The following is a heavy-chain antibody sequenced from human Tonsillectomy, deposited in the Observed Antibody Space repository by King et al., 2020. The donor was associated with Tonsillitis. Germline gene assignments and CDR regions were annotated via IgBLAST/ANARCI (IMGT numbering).Heavy chain of an antibody. Sequence: VQLVESGGGLVQPGRSLRLSCAASGFTFDDSAMHWVRQARGKGLEWVAGISWNNFGIGYADSVKGRFTISSDNVRNSLFLQMNSLRAEDTALYYCAKDAGRVVNPNDDAFDIWGQGTMVTVSS. CDR2: ISWNNFGI. CDR3: AKDAGRVVNPNDDAFDI. CDR1: GFTFDDSA. J-gene: IGHJ3*02. V-gene: IGHV3-9*01. D-gene: IGHD1-1*01.